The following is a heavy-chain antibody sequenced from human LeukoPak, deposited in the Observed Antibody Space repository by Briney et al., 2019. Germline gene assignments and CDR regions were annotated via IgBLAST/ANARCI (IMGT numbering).Heavy chain of an antibody. CDR2: IWYDGSNK. Sequence: PGGSLRLSCAASGFTFSSYGMHWVRQAPGKGLEWVAVIWYDGSNKYYADSVKGRFTISRDNSKNTLYLQMNSLRAEDTAVYYCARDREYCGSTSCYADLYYYYYYGMDVWGQGTTVTVSS. D-gene: IGHD2-2*01. CDR1: GFTFSSYG. CDR3: ARDREYCGSTSCYADLYYYYYYGMDV. V-gene: IGHV3-33*01. J-gene: IGHJ6*02.